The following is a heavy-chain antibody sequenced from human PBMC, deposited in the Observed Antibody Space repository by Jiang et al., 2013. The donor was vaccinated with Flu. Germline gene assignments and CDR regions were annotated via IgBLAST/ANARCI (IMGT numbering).Heavy chain of an antibody. CDR1: GNTFTNSD. V-gene: IGHV1-8*02. CDR2: VSPNSGFA. D-gene: IGHD2-21*02. J-gene: IGHJ5*02. Sequence: QLVESGAEVKKPGASMKVSCKASGNTFTNSDFNWVRQAPGHGLEWMGSVSPNSGFATYAQKFQGRVTLTRNTYTNTAYMELTSLTYDDTAVYYCARTFSCGGACYSLDVWGQGTLVTVSS. CDR3: ARTFSCGGACYSLDV.